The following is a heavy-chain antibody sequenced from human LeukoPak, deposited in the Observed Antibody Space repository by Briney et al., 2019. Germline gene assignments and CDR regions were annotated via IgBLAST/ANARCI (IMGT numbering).Heavy chain of an antibody. CDR1: GGSISSSSYY. CDR2: IYYSGST. CDR3: ARMGLGESSNFDY. V-gene: IGHV4-39*07. D-gene: IGHD3-10*01. J-gene: IGHJ4*02. Sequence: SETLSLTCTVSGGSISSSSYYWGWIRQPPGKGLEWIGSIYYSGSTYYNPSLKSRVTISVDTSKNQFSLKLSSVTAADTAVYYCARMGLGESSNFDYWGQGTLVTVSS.